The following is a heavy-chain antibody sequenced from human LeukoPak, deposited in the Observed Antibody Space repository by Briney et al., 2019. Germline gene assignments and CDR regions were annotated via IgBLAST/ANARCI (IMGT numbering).Heavy chain of an antibody. CDR1: GFAFSNYA. V-gene: IGHV3-23*01. Sequence: GGSLRLSCAASGFAFSNYAMSWDRQAPGKGLEWVSAISGSGGGTYYAESVKGGFTISRDNAKNSLYLQMNSLRDEDTAVYYCARGNIAARPIWGQGTLVTVSS. J-gene: IGHJ4*02. CDR3: ARGNIAARPI. D-gene: IGHD6-6*01. CDR2: ISGSGGGT.